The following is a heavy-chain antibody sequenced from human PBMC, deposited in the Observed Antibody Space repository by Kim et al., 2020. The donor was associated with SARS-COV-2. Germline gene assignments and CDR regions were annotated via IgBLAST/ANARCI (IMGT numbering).Heavy chain of an antibody. CDR3: AKVRARLLGYYYYGMDV. V-gene: IGHV3-23*01. D-gene: IGHD2-8*02. Sequence: GGSLRLSCAASGFTFSSYAMSWVRQAPGKGLEWVSAISGSGGSTYYADSVKGRFTISRDNSKNTMYLQMNSLSAEDTAVYYCAKVRARLLGYYYYGMDVWGQGNTVTVSS. CDR2: ISGSGGST. CDR1: GFTFSSYA. J-gene: IGHJ6*02.